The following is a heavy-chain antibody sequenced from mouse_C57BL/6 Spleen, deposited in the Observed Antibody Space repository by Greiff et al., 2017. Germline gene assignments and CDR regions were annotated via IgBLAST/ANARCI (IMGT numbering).Heavy chain of an antibody. Sequence: EVQLVESGPGLVKPSQSLSLTCSVTGYSITSGYYWNWIRQFPGNKLEWMGYISYDGSNNYNPSLKNRISITRDTSKNQFFLKLNSVTTEDTATYYCARYQLLRSYYFDYWGQGTTLTVSS. CDR1: GYSITSGYY. V-gene: IGHV3-6*01. CDR3: ARYQLLRSYYFDY. D-gene: IGHD1-1*01. CDR2: ISYDGSN. J-gene: IGHJ2*01.